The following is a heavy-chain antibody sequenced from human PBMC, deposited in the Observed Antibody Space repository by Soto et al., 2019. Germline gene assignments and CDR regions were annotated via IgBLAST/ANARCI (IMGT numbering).Heavy chain of an antibody. CDR3: ARDFPEYYDSSGYPLDPTNDY. J-gene: IGHJ4*02. Sequence: GASVKVSCKASGYTFTSYYMHWVRQAPGQGLEWMGIINPSGGSTSYAQKFQGRVTMTRDTSTSTVYMELSSLRSEDTAVYYCARDFPEYYDSSGYPLDPTNDYWGQGTLVTVSS. CDR2: INPSGGST. D-gene: IGHD3-22*01. CDR1: GYTFTSYY. V-gene: IGHV1-46*03.